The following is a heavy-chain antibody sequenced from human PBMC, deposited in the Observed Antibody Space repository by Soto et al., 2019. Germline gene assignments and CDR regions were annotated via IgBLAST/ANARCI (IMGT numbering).Heavy chain of an antibody. Sequence: QVQLVESGGGVVQPGRSLRLSCAASGFTFSSYGMHWVRQAPGKGLEWVAVISYDGSNKYYADSVKGRFTISRDNSKKTLYMQMNSLGAEDTAVYYCAKDRGGFWFDPWGQGTLVTVSS. V-gene: IGHV3-30*18. J-gene: IGHJ5*02. CDR1: GFTFSSYG. CDR3: AKDRGGFWFDP. CDR2: ISYDGSNK. D-gene: IGHD3-16*01.